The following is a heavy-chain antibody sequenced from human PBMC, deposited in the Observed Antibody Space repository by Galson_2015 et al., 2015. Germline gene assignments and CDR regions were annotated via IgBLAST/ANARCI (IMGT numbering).Heavy chain of an antibody. CDR3: ARDAVGVVVPAAIPNWFDP. Sequence: SLRLSCAASGFTFSSYSMNWVRQAPGKGLEWVSSISSSSSYIYYADSVEGRFTISRDNAKNSLYLQMSSLRAEDTAVYYCARDAVGVVVPAAIPNWFDPWGQGTLVTVSS. V-gene: IGHV3-21*01. J-gene: IGHJ5*02. CDR1: GFTFSSYS. CDR2: ISSSSSYI. D-gene: IGHD2-2*02.